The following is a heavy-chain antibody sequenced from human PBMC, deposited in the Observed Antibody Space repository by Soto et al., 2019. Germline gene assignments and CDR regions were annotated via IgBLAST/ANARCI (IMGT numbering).Heavy chain of an antibody. J-gene: IGHJ4*02. CDR1: GYTFTSYA. CDR3: ARGLNGYLHYFDY. D-gene: IGHD5-18*01. Sequence: ASVKVSCKASGYTFTSYAIHWVRQAPGQRLEWMGWINAGNGNIKYSQKFQGRITITRDTSASTAYMELSSLRSEDTAVYYCARGLNGYLHYFDYWGQGTLVTVS. CDR2: INAGNGNI. V-gene: IGHV1-3*01.